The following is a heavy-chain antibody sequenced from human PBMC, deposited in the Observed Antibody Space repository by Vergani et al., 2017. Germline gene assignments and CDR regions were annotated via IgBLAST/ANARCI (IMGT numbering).Heavy chain of an antibody. J-gene: IGHJ5*02. CDR1: GGSFSGYY. Sequence: QVQLQQWGAGLLKPSETLSLPCAVYGGSFSGYYWSWIRQPPGKGLEWIGEINHSGSTNYNPSLKSRVTISVDTSKNQFSLKLSSVTAADTAVYYCARGAILGWFDPWGQGTLVTVSS. CDR3: ARGAILGWFDP. V-gene: IGHV4-34*01. D-gene: IGHD2-2*02. CDR2: INHSGST.